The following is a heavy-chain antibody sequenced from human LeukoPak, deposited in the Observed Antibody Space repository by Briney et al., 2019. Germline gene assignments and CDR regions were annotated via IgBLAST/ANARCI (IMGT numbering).Heavy chain of an antibody. V-gene: IGHV4-38-2*02. Sequence: SETLSLTCTVSGYSISSGYYWGWIRQPPGKGLEWIGSIYYSGSTYYNPSLKSRVTISVDTSKNQFSLKLSSVTAADTAVYYCARRWLYFDYWGQGTLVTVSS. CDR1: GYSISSGYY. D-gene: IGHD5-24*01. J-gene: IGHJ4*02. CDR3: ARRWLYFDY. CDR2: IYYSGST.